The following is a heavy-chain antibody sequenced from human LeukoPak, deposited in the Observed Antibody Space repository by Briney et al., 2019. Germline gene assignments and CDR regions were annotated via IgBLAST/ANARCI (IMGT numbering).Heavy chain of an antibody. CDR2: INSDGSST. CDR1: GFTFSSYW. J-gene: IGHJ6*02. Sequence: GGSLRLSCAASGFTFSSYWMHWVRQAPGKGLVWVSRINSDGSSTSYADSVKGRFTISRDNAKNTLYLQMNSLRAEDTAVYYCVRDSLIAMVRGAVGTRYYYYGMDVWGQGTTVTVSS. V-gene: IGHV3-74*01. D-gene: IGHD3-10*01. CDR3: VRDSLIAMVRGAVGTRYYYYGMDV.